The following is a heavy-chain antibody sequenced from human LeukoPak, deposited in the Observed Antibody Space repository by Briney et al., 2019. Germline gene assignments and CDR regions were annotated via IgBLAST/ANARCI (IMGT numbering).Heavy chain of an antibody. V-gene: IGHV1-69*06. CDR3: ARVPNSSGWYSTGDY. Sequence: ASVKVSCKASGGTFSSYAISWVRQAPGQGLEWMGGIIPIFGTANYAQKFQGRVTITAGKSTSTAYMELSSLRSEDTAVYYCARVPNSSGWYSTGDYWGQGTLVTVSS. CDR2: IIPIFGTA. J-gene: IGHJ4*02. CDR1: GGTFSSYA. D-gene: IGHD6-19*01.